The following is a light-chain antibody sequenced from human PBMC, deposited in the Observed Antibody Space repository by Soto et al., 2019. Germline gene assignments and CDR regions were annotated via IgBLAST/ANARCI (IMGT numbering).Light chain of an antibody. Sequence: QSVLTQPPSASGTPGQRVTISCYGSSSNIGSNYVCWYHQLPGTAPKLLIYSNNQRPSGVPDRFSGSKSGTSASLAISGLRSEDEADYYSAAWDDSLSVGVFGGGTQLTVL. CDR2: SNN. J-gene: IGLJ2*01. V-gene: IGLV1-47*02. CDR1: SSNIGSNY. CDR3: AAWDDSLSVGV.